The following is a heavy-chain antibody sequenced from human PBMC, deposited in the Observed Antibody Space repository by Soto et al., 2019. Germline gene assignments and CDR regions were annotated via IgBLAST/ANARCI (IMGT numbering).Heavy chain of an antibody. J-gene: IGHJ2*01. CDR1: GYTFTSYY. CDR3: ARGRVEVWWYLDNWYFDL. V-gene: IGHV1-46*01. D-gene: IGHD2-15*01. CDR2: INPSGGST. Sequence: QVQLVQSGAEVKKPGASVKVSCKASGYTFTSYYMHWVRQAPGQGLEWMGIINPSGGSTSYAQKFQGRVTMTRDTSTSTVYMELSSLRSEDTAVYYCARGRVEVWWYLDNWYFDLWGRGTLVTVSS.